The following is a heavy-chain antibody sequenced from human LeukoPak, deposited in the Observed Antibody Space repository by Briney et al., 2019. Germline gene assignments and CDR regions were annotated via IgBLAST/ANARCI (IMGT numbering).Heavy chain of an antibody. V-gene: IGHV1-46*01. CDR1: GYTFTSYY. Sequence: GASVKVSCKASGYTFTSYYMHWVRQAPGQGLEWMGIINPSGGSTSYAQKFQGRVTMTRDMSTSTVYMELSSLRSEDTAVYYCARANRRVASLDYWGQGTLVTVSS. D-gene: IGHD3-3*01. CDR3: ARANRRVASLDY. J-gene: IGHJ4*02. CDR2: INPSGGST.